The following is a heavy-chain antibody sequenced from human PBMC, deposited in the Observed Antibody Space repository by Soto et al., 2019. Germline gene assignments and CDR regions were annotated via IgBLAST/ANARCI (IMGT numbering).Heavy chain of an antibody. D-gene: IGHD3-3*01. CDR1: GLTFSGFT. Sequence: GGSLRLSCTASGLTFSGFTMNWARQAPGKGLEWVSSIDDTSDYMYYAASVKGRFTISRDNAKKSVYLQMNSLKVEDTAVYYCARDGSPYYDFWSGLNWLDPWGQGTLVTVSS. V-gene: IGHV3-21*01. CDR2: IDDTSDYM. J-gene: IGHJ5*02. CDR3: ARDGSPYYDFWSGLNWLDP.